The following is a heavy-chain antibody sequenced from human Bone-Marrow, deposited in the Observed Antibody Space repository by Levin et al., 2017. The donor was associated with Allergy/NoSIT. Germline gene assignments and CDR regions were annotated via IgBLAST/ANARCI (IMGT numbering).Heavy chain of an antibody. D-gene: IGHD5-12*01. CDR3: ARGTWLRYFDL. J-gene: IGHJ4*02. Sequence: GGSLRLSCAASGFTFSSDSMTWVRQAPGKGLEWVANIKQDGSEKYYVDSVKGRFTISRDNAKNSLYLQMNSLRAEDTAMYYCARGTWLRYFDLWGQGTLVTVSS. V-gene: IGHV3-7*01. CDR2: IKQDGSEK. CDR1: GFTFSSDS.